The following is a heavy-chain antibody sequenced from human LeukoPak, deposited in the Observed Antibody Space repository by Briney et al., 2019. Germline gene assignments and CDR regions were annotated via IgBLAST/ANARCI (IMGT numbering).Heavy chain of an antibody. D-gene: IGHD6-13*01. V-gene: IGHV4-34*01. J-gene: IGHJ4*02. Sequence: SETLSLTCAVYGGSFSGYYWSWIRQPPGKGLEWIGEINHSGSTNYNPSLKSRVTISVDTSKNQFSLKLSSVTAADTAAYYCARGPLSSSSVDYWGQGTLVTVSS. CDR3: ARGPLSSSSVDY. CDR1: GGSFSGYY. CDR2: INHSGST.